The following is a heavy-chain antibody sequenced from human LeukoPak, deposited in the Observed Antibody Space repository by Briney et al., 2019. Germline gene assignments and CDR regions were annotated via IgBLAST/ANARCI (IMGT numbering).Heavy chain of an antibody. D-gene: IGHD2-15*01. CDR2: INPNSGGT. V-gene: IGHV1-2*02. CDR3: ARDVRGIVVGYNWFDP. CDR1: GYTFTGYY. J-gene: IGHJ5*02. Sequence: ASVKVSCKASGYTFTGYYMHWVRQAPGQGLEWMGWINPNSGGTNYAQKFQGRVTMTRDTSISTAYMELSRLRSDDTAVYYCARDVRGIVVGYNWFDPWGQGTLVTVSS.